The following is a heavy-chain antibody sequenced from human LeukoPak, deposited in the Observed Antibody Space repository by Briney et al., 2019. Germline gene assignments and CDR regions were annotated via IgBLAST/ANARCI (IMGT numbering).Heavy chain of an antibody. V-gene: IGHV3-23*01. J-gene: IGHJ4*02. CDR3: ANRGQAGFCSGGSCYSPFDY. CDR1: GLTFSSYA. CDR2: ISGSGGST. Sequence: GGSLRLSCAASGLTFSSYAMSWVRQAPGKGLEWVSAISGSGGSTYYADSVKGRFTISRDNSKNTLYLQMNSLRAEDTAVYYCANRGQAGFCSGGSCYSPFDYWGQGTLVTVSS. D-gene: IGHD2-15*01.